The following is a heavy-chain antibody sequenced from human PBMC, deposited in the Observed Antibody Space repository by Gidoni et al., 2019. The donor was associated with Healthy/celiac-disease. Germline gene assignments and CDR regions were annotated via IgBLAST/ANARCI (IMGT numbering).Heavy chain of an antibody. CDR2: IYSGGST. CDR3: ASGLAARQGKDAFDI. Sequence: EVQLVESGGGLVQPGGSLRLSCAASGFTVSSNYMSWVRQAPGKGLEWVSVIYSGGSTYYADSVKGRFTISRDNSKNTLYLQMNSLRAEDTAVYYCASGLAARQGKDAFDIWGQGTMVTVSS. D-gene: IGHD6-6*01. V-gene: IGHV3-66*01. J-gene: IGHJ3*02. CDR1: GFTVSSNY.